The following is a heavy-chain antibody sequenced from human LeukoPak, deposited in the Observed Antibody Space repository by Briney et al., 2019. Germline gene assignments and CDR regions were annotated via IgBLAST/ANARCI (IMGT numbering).Heavy chain of an antibody. CDR3: AAVAVYRPLDY. D-gene: IGHD6-19*01. Sequence: PVGSLRLSCAASGFTFSSYAMSWVRQAPGKGLEWVSAISGSGASTNYADSVKGRFTISRDNSKNTLYLQMNSLRAEDTAVYYCAAVAVYRPLDYWGQGTLVTVSS. V-gene: IGHV3-23*01. J-gene: IGHJ4*02. CDR2: ISGSGAST. CDR1: GFTFSSYA.